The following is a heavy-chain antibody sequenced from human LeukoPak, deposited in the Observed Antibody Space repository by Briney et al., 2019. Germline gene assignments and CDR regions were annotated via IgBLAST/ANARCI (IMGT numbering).Heavy chain of an antibody. CDR2: ISGRGGDT. J-gene: IGHJ4*01. CDR3: ATYDSSGFYFYTHGY. CDR1: GFTFSSYA. D-gene: IGHD3-22*01. Sequence: GGSLRLSCAASGFTFSSYAMSWVRQAPGKGQEWVPGISGRGGDTYYADSVKGRFTISRDNSKNTLYLQMNSLRAEDTALYYCATYDSSGFYFYTHGYWGQGTLVTVSS. V-gene: IGHV3-23*01.